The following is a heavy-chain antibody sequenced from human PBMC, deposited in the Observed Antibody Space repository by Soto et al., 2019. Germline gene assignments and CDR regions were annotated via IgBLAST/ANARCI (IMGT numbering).Heavy chain of an antibody. CDR1: GFTFSSYA. J-gene: IGHJ6*03. V-gene: IGHV3-23*01. CDR3: ATGAGTAKELSYYYYYMDV. CDR2: ISGSGGST. D-gene: IGHD5-18*01. Sequence: GGSLRLSCAASGFTFSSYAMSWVRQAPGKGLEWVSAISGSGGSTYYADSVKGRFTISRDNSKNTLYLQMNSLRAEDTAVYYCATGAGTAKELSYYYYYMDVWGKGTTVTVSS.